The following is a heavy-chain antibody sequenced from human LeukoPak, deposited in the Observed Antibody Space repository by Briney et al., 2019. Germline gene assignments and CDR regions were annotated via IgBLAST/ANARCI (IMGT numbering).Heavy chain of an antibody. J-gene: IGHJ4*02. D-gene: IGHD2-2*01. Sequence: GRSLRLSCAAPGFTFSSYGMHWVRQAPGKGLEWVAVIWYDGSNKYYADSVKGRFTISRDNSKNTLYLQMNSLRAEDTAVYYCARDQPALGIDYWGQGTLVTVSS. CDR1: GFTFSSYG. CDR3: ARDQPALGIDY. V-gene: IGHV3-33*01. CDR2: IWYDGSNK.